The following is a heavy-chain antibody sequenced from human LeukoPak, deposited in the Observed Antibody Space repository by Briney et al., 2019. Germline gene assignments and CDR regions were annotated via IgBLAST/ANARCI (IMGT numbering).Heavy chain of an antibody. CDR1: GGSFSGYY. CDR3: ARGAVFDP. Sequence: PSETLSLTCTVYGGSFSGYYWSWIRQPPGKGLEWIGEINHSGSTNYNPSLKSRVTISVDTSKNQFSLKLRSVTAADTAVYYCARGAVFDPWGQGTLVTVSS. V-gene: IGHV4-34*01. J-gene: IGHJ5*02. CDR2: INHSGST.